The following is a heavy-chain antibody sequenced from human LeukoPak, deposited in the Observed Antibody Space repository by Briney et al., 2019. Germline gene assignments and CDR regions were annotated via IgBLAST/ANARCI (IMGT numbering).Heavy chain of an antibody. J-gene: IGHJ4*02. CDR2: ISGSGGRT. V-gene: IGHV3-23*01. CDR1: GFTFSSYA. D-gene: IGHD3-16*01. CDR3: ARDMGGLAYFTTTYFDY. Sequence: PGGSLRLSCAASGFTFSSYAMSWVRQAPGKGLEWVSAISGSGGRTYYADSVKGRFTISRDNAKNSLYLQMNSLRAEDTAVYYCARDMGGLAYFTTTYFDYWGQGTLVTVSS.